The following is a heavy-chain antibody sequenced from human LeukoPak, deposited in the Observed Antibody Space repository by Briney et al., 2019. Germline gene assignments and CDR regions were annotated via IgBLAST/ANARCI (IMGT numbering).Heavy chain of an antibody. CDR3: AKDATPGNSVWDYFGK. CDR1: GFTVSSNY. J-gene: IGHJ4*02. Sequence: GGSLRLSCAASGFTVSSNYMSWVRQAPGKGLEWVASVGSPGETFYADSVRGRFTVSRDNSQDTLYLQMSSLRVEDTAVYYCAKDATPGNSVWDYFGKWGQGTLVTVSS. D-gene: IGHD1-7*01. CDR2: VGSPGET. V-gene: IGHV3-53*01.